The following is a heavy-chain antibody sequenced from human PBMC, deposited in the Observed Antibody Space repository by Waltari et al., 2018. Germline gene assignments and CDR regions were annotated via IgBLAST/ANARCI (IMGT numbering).Heavy chain of an antibody. CDR2: IYSGGNT. CDR1: GLTVSRNY. CDR3: ARDDSYGQFMRFDF. Sequence: EVQLVESGGGLIQPGGSLRPSCEATGLTVSRNYMSWVRQAQGKGLEWLSAIYSGGNTFYADSVKGRFNISIDNSKNTLYLQMNSLRVDDTAVYYCARDDSYGQFMRFDFWGQGTVVTVSS. V-gene: IGHV3-53*01. D-gene: IGHD5-18*01. J-gene: IGHJ4*02.